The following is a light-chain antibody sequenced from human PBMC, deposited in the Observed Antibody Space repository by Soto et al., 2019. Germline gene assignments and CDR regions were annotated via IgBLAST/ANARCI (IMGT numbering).Light chain of an antibody. J-gene: IGKJ1*01. CDR1: QSVSSN. Sequence: EIVMTQSPATLSVSPGERATLSCRASQSVSSNLAWYQQKPGQAPRLLIYGASTRATCIPARFSGSGSGTEFTLTISSLQSEDFAVYYCPQYNNWPPWTFGQGTKVEIK. CDR3: PQYNNWPPWT. V-gene: IGKV3-15*01. CDR2: GAS.